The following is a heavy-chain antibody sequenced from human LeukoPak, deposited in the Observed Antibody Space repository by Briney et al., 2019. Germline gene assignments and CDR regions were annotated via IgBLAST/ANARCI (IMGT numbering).Heavy chain of an antibody. D-gene: IGHD4-23*01. Sequence: PGGSLRLSCAASGFTFSSYGMHWVRQAPGKGLEWVAVISYDGSNKYYADSVKGRFTISRDNSKNTLYLQMNSLRAEDTAVYYCAKDLRVETTVVTPPDYWGQGTLVTVSS. V-gene: IGHV3-30*18. CDR2: ISYDGSNK. CDR3: AKDLRVETTVVTPPDY. CDR1: GFTFSSYG. J-gene: IGHJ4*02.